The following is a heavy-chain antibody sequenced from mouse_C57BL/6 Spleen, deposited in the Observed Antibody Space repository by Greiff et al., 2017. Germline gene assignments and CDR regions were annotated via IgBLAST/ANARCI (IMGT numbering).Heavy chain of an antibody. J-gene: IGHJ4*01. CDR1: GYSFTDYN. V-gene: IGHV1-39*01. CDR3: ARSVRDVYYVYAMYY. CDR2: INPNYGTT. D-gene: IGHD2-3*01. Sequence: VQLQQSGPELVKPGASVKISCTASGYSFTDYNMNWVKQSNGKSLEWIGVINPNYGTTSYNQKFKGKATLTVDQSSSTAYMQLNSLTSEYSAVYYCARSVRDVYYVYAMYYWGQGTSVTVSS.